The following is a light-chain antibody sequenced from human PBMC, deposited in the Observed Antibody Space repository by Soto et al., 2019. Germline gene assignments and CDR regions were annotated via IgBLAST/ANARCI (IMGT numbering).Light chain of an antibody. Sequence: DNQMTQSPSTLSASVGDTVTITCRASQTISGWLAWYQQRPGKAPKLLIYAASSLQSGVPSRFSGSGSETEFTLSISSLQPEDFATYFCQQIYSAPLTFGGGTKVDIK. CDR2: AAS. V-gene: IGKV1-39*01. J-gene: IGKJ4*01. CDR3: QQIYSAPLT. CDR1: QTISGW.